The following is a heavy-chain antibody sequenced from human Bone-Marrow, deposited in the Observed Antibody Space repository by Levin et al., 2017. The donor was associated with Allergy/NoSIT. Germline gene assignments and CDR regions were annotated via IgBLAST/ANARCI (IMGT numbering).Heavy chain of an antibody. Sequence: AGGSLRLSCTVSGGSISGYHWSWIRQPPGRGLEWIGYIYYTGSAQYNPSLKSRVTISVDTSRDQFSLQLNSVTVADTAVYYCTRLHCSHNCYPGDWSQGILVTVSS. CDR1: GGSISGYH. CDR2: IYYTGSA. V-gene: IGHV4-59*08. D-gene: IGHD2-15*01. J-gene: IGHJ4*02. CDR3: TRLHCSHNCYPGD.